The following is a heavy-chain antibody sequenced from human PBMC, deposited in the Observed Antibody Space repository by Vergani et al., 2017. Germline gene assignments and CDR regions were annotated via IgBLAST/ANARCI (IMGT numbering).Heavy chain of an antibody. CDR1: GFTVSSNY. D-gene: IGHD1-7*01. J-gene: IGHJ6*02. V-gene: IGHV3-66*02. CDR2: IYSGGST. Sequence: VQLVESGGGLVQPGGSLRLSCAASGFTVSSNYMSWVRQAPGKGLEWVSVIYSGGSTYYADSVKGRFTISRDNSKNTLYLQMNSLRAEDTAVYYCARDKLGFSYYYGMDVWGQGTTVTVSS. CDR3: ARDKLGFSYYYGMDV.